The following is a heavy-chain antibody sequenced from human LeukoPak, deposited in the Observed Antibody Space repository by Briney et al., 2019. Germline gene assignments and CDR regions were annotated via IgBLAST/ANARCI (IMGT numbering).Heavy chain of an antibody. J-gene: IGHJ4*02. CDR1: GFTFSSYA. Sequence: GGSLRLSCAASGFTFSSYAMSWVRQAPGKGLEWVSAISGSGGSTYYADSVKGRFTISRDNSANTLYLHVDSLRAEDTAEYYCARTERFDSWGQGTLVAVSS. D-gene: IGHD1-14*01. CDR2: ISGSGGST. CDR3: ARTERFDS. V-gene: IGHV3-23*01.